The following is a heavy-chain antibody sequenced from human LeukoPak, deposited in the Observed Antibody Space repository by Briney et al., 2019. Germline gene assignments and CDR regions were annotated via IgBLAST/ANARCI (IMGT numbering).Heavy chain of an antibody. Sequence: KPSETLSLTCAVSGYSISSGYYWGWIRPPPGKGLEWIGSIYHSGSTYYNPSLKSRVTISVDTSKNQFSLKLSSVTAADTAVYYCARHLWELWWRYFDYWGQGTLVTVSS. CDR3: ARHLWELWWRYFDY. D-gene: IGHD1-26*01. CDR2: IYHSGST. V-gene: IGHV4-38-2*01. CDR1: GYSISSGYY. J-gene: IGHJ4*02.